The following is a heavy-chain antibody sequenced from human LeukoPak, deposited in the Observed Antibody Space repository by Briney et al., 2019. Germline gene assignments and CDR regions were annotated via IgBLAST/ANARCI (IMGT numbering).Heavy chain of an antibody. CDR1: GFTFSSYW. Sequence: GGSLRLSCAASGFTFSSYWMSWVRQAPGKGLEWVANIKQDGSEKYYVDSVKGRFTISRDNAKNSLYLQMNSLRAEDTAVYYCARAPRSSGYYSYYDYMDVWGKGTTVTVSS. J-gene: IGHJ6*03. D-gene: IGHD3-22*01. CDR3: ARAPRSSGYYSYYDYMDV. V-gene: IGHV3-7*01. CDR2: IKQDGSEK.